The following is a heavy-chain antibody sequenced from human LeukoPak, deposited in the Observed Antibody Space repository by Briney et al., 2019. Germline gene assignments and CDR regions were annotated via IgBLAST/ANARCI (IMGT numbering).Heavy chain of an antibody. J-gene: IGHJ4*02. CDR1: GDSINNYY. D-gene: IGHD3-10*01. Sequence: SETLSLTCTVSGDSINNYYWSWIRRSPGKGLEWIGYIYYSGSTKYNPSLKSRVTISVDTSKNQFSLKLSSVTAADTAVYYCARHRGSGSPYFDYWGQGTLVTVSS. V-gene: IGHV4-59*08. CDR3: ARHRGSGSPYFDY. CDR2: IYYSGST.